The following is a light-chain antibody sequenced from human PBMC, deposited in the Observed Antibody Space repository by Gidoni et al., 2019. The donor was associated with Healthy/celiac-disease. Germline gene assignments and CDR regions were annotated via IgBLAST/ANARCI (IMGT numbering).Light chain of an antibody. J-gene: IGLJ2*01. CDR3: SSYTSSSTLV. V-gene: IGLV2-14*01. CDR2: EVS. Sequence: QSALTQPASVSGSPGRSITISCTGTSSDVGGYNYVSWYQQHPGKAPKLMIYEVSNRPSGVPDRFSGSKSGNTASLTISGLQAEDEADYYCSSYTSSSTLVFGGGTKLTVL. CDR1: SSDVGGYNY.